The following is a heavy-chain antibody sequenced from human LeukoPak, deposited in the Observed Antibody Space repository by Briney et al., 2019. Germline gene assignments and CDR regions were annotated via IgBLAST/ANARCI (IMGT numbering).Heavy chain of an antibody. J-gene: IGHJ4*02. D-gene: IGHD4-17*01. CDR1: GFTFSSYS. Sequence: GGSLRLSCAASGFTFSSYSMNWVRQAPGKGLEWVSSISSSSSYIYYADSVKGRFTISRDNAKNSLYLQMNSLRAEDTAVYYCARDFPDTVTTQGLDYWGQGTLVTVSS. CDR2: ISSSSSYI. CDR3: ARDFPDTVTTQGLDY. V-gene: IGHV3-21*01.